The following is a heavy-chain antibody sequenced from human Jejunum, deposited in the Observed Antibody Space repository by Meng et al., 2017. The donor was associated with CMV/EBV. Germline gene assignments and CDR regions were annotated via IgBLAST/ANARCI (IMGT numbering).Heavy chain of an antibody. V-gene: IGHV1-69*05. J-gene: IGHJ4*02. CDR3: ARGGRCSSTVCPIYGDH. Sequence: ETLSSYAIYWVRQVPGQGLEWMGGIVPVFATAKYAQKFQGRITITTGESTRTTYMELSSLTPEDTAVYYCARGGRCSSTVCPIYGDHWGQGTLVTVSS. CDR1: ETLSSYA. CDR2: IVPVFATA. D-gene: IGHD2-2*01.